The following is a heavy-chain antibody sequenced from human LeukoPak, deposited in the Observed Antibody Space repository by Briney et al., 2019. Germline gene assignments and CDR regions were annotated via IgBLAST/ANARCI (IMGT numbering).Heavy chain of an antibody. V-gene: IGHV4-59*01. D-gene: IGHD1-1*01. J-gene: IGHJ4*02. CDR3: ARGNAALTPHNDY. CDR1: GGSISTYY. Sequence: SETLSLTCTVSGGSISTYYWSWIRQPPGRGLEWIGYVCSSGSTNYNPSLKSRVTISVDTAKNQFSLKLRSVTAADTAVYYCARGNAALTPHNDYWGQGTLVTVSS. CDR2: VCSSGST.